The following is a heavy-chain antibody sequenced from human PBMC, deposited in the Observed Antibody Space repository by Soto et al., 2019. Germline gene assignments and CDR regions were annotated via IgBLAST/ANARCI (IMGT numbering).Heavy chain of an antibody. CDR3: ARDRIQLRLGKYSFNGMDV. D-gene: IGHD3-16*01. V-gene: IGHV1-69*06. CDR1: GGTFSDFA. J-gene: IGHJ6*02. CDR2: IVPRFGSP. Sequence: QVQLVQSGAEMRKPGSSLRVSCKASGGTFSDFAFSWVRQAPGQGLEWMGGIVPRFGSPNYAQKFGGRVTISADTSTSTVYMEVRSLIFDDAAGYFCARDRIQLRLGKYSFNGMDVWGQGTTITVSS.